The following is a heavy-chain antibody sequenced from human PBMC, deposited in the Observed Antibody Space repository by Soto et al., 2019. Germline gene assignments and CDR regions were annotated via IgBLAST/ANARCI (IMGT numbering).Heavy chain of an antibody. J-gene: IGHJ6*02. CDR1: GYTFTSYA. V-gene: IGHV1-3*01. CDR2: INAGNGNT. Sequence: ASVKVSCKASGYTFTSYAMHWVRQAPGQRLEWMGWINAGNGNTKYSQKFQGRVTITRDTSASTAYMELSSLRSEDTAVYYCARSSIAARGGYYYYYGMDVWGQGTTVTVSS. D-gene: IGHD6-6*01. CDR3: ARSSIAARGGYYYYYGMDV.